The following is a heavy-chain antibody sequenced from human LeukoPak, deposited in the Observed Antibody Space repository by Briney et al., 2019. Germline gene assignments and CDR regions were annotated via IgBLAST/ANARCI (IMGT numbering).Heavy chain of an antibody. CDR1: GFTFSSYW. CDR2: MKPDGSEK. Sequence: GGSLRLSCAVSGFTFSSYWMSWVRQAPGKGLEWVANMKPDGSEKYYVDSVKGRFTISRDSSKNSLYLQMNCLRAEDTAVYYCARDPRQSHLVYTTGDYWGQGTLVTVSS. V-gene: IGHV3-7*01. D-gene: IGHD2-2*02. CDR3: ARDPRQSHLVYTTGDY. J-gene: IGHJ4*02.